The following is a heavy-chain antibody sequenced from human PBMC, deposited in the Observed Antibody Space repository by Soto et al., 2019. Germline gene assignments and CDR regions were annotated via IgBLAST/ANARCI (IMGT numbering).Heavy chain of an antibody. V-gene: IGHV3-15*01. J-gene: IGHJ6*02. CDR2: IKSKTDGGTT. CDR3: TTDYYYSSGTSGGYYYYGMDV. CDR1: GVTFSNAW. D-gene: IGHD3-22*01. Sequence: PGGSLRLSCAASGVTFSNAWMSWVRQAPGKGLEWVGRIKSKTDGGTTDYAAPVKGRFTISRDDSKNTLYLQMNSLKTEDTAVYYCTTDYYYSSGTSGGYYYYGMDVWGQGTTVTVSS.